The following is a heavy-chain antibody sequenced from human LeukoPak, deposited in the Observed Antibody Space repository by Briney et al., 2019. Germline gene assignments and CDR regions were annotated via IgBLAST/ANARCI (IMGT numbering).Heavy chain of an antibody. V-gene: IGHV3-23*01. D-gene: IGHD6-6*01. CDR1: GFTFTNYV. CDR3: ASRKEYSTSSVFY. Sequence: GSLRLSCAASGFTFTNYVMTGVRQAPGKGLEWLSGISVSGADTYYADSVKGRFTISRDNSKNTVSLRLNSLRAEDSAIYYCASRKEYSTSSVFYWGQGTLVTVSS. J-gene: IGHJ4*02. CDR2: ISVSGADT.